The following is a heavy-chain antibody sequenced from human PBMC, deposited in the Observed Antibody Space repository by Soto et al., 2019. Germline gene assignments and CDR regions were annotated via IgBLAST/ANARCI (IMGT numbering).Heavy chain of an antibody. V-gene: IGHV1-69*02. J-gene: IGHJ4*02. Sequence: QVQLVQSGAEVKKPGSSVKVSCKASGGTFSSYTISWVRQAPGQGLEWMGRIIPILGIANYAQKFQGRVPITADKSTSKAYMALSSLRSEDTAVYDCASERDRGDYVDYWGQGTLVTVSS. CDR1: GGTFSSYT. CDR3: ASERDRGDYVDY. CDR2: IIPILGIA.